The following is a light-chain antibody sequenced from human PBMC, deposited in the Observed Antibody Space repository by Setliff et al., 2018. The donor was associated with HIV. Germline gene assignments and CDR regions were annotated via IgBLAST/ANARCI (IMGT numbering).Light chain of an antibody. CDR1: DSNIGGNT. CDR3: ATWDGSLPVHYV. V-gene: IGLV1-44*01. CDR2: RDN. J-gene: IGLJ1*01. Sequence: QSALTQPPSASGTPGQTVTISCSGSDSNIGGNTVSWYQQLPGTAPKVLIYRDNQRPSGVPDRFSGSKSGTSVSLAIGGLQSEDEADYYCATWDGSLPVHYVFGPGTKVTVL.